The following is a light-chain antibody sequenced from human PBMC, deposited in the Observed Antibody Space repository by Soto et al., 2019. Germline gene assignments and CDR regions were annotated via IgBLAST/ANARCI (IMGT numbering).Light chain of an antibody. J-gene: IGKJ2*01. CDR2: DAS. Sequence: EIVLTQSPGTLSLSPGERATLSCRASQSVSSSYLAWYQQKPGQAPRLLIYDASSRATGIPDRFSGSGSGTDFTLTISRLEPEDFAVEYCQQYGSSLYTFGQGTKLEIK. V-gene: IGKV3-20*01. CDR1: QSVSSSY. CDR3: QQYGSSLYT.